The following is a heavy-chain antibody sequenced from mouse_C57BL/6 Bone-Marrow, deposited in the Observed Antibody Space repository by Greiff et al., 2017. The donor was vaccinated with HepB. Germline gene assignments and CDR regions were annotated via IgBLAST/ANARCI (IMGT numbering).Heavy chain of an antibody. J-gene: IGHJ2*01. CDR1: GYSITSGYY. D-gene: IGHD2-4*01. V-gene: IGHV3-6*01. CDR2: ISYDGSN. CDR3: ARGENDFYY. Sequence: ESGPGLVKPSQSLSLTCSVTGYSITSGYYWNWIRQFPGNKLEWMGYISYDGSNNYNPSLKNRISITRDTSKNQFFLKLNSVTTEDTATYYCARGENDFYYWGQGTTLTVSS.